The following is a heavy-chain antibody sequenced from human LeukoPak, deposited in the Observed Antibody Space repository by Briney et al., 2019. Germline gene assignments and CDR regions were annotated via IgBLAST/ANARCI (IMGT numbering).Heavy chain of an antibody. V-gene: IGHV4-34*01. D-gene: IGHD6-6*01. Sequence: PSETLSLTCAVYGGSFSGYYWSWIRQPPGKGLEWIGEINHSGSTNYNPSPKSRVTISVDTSKNQFSLKLSSVTAADTAVYYCARDLRRIAARLGYYYMDVWGKGTTVTVSS. J-gene: IGHJ6*03. CDR3: ARDLRRIAARLGYYYMDV. CDR2: INHSGST. CDR1: GGSFSGYY.